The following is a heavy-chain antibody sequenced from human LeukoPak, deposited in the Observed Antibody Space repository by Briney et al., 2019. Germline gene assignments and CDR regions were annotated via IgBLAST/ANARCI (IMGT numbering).Heavy chain of an antibody. D-gene: IGHD6-6*01. CDR2: INPNSGGT. CDR1: GYTFTCYY. J-gene: IGHJ4*02. CDR3: ARDRSIAARPRALGY. V-gene: IGHV1-2*02. Sequence: ASVKVSCKASGYTFTCYYMHWVRQAPGQGLEWMGWINPNSGGTNYAQKFQGRVTMTRDTSISTAYMELSRLRSDDTAAYYCARDRSIAARPRALGYWGQGTLVTVSS.